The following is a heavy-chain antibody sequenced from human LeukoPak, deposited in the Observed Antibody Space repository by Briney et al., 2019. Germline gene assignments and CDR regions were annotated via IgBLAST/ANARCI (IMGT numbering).Heavy chain of an antibody. CDR3: ARDFGGGSYCSSTSCYGACDY. V-gene: IGHV3-13*01. CDR1: GFTFSSYD. Sequence: GGSLRLSCAASGFTFSSYDMHWVRQATGKGLEWVSAIGTAGDTYYPGSVKGRFTISRENAKNSLYLQMNSLRAEDTAVYYCARDFGGGSYCSSTSCYGACDYWGQGTLVTVSS. J-gene: IGHJ4*02. CDR2: IGTAGDT. D-gene: IGHD2-2*01.